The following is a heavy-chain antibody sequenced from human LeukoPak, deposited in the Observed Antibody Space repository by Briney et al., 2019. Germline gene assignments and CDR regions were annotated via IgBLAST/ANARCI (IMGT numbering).Heavy chain of an antibody. CDR3: AKDLAVARTLYYYYGMDV. CDR2: ISGSGGST. J-gene: IGHJ6*02. CDR1: GFTFSSYA. D-gene: IGHD6-19*01. V-gene: IGHV3-23*01. Sequence: GASLRLSCAASGFTFSSYAMSWVRQDPGKGLEWVSAISGSGGSTYYADSVKGRFTISRDNSKNTLYLQMNSLRAEDTAVYYCAKDLAVARTLYYYYGMDVWGQGTTVTVSS.